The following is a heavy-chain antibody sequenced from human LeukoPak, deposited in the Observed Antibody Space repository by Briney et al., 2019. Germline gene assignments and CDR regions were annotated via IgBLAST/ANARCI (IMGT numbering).Heavy chain of an antibody. J-gene: IGHJ4*02. V-gene: IGHV3-30*18. D-gene: IGHD2-15*01. CDR2: ISYDGSKK. Sequence: PGGSLRLSCAASGFTFSSYWMSWVRQAPGKGLEWVAVISYDGSKKYYADSVKGRFTISRDNSKNTLYLQINSLRTEDTAVYYCAKQLGYCSDGSCYFPYWGQGTLVTVSS. CDR3: AKQLGYCSDGSCYFPY. CDR1: GFTFSSYW.